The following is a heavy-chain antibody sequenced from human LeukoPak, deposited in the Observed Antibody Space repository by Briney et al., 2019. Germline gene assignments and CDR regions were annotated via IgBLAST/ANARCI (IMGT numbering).Heavy chain of an antibody. D-gene: IGHD6-13*01. J-gene: IGHJ6*04. CDR2: IWYDGSNK. Sequence: GRSLRLSCAASGFTFSSYGMHCVRQAPGKGLEWVAVIWYDGSNKYYADSVKGRFTISRDNSKNTLYMQMNSLRAEDTAVYYCARDRIAAAGTSYYYLYYGMDVWGKGTTVTVSS. CDR3: ARDRIAAAGTSYYYLYYGMDV. CDR1: GFTFSSYG. V-gene: IGHV3-33*01.